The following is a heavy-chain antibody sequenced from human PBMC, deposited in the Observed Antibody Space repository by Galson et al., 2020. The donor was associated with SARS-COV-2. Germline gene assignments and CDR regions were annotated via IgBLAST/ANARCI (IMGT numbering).Heavy chain of an antibody. D-gene: IGHD2-15*01. J-gene: IGHJ4*02. CDR1: GYSFTDYH. Sequence: ASVKVSCKASGYSFTDYHMHWVRQAPGQGLEWMGWINPNSGDTKYAQKFQGRVTMTRATSISTAYMELNRLTFNDTAVYYCASRPTSVVNHGYWGRGTLVSVSS. CDR3: ASRPTSVVNHGY. V-gene: IGHV1-2*02. CDR2: INPNSGDT.